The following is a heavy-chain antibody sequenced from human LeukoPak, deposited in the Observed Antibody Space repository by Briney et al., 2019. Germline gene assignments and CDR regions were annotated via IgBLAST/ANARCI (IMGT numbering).Heavy chain of an antibody. CDR3: AKDAIGDSSGHYWWEFDY. J-gene: IGHJ4*02. CDR2: ISGTGGST. CDR1: GFTFSSYA. Sequence: GGSLRLSCAASGFTFSSYAMSWVRQAPGKGLEWVAAISGTGGSTSYADSVKGRFTISRDNSKNTLYVQMNSLKAEDTAVYYCAKDAIGDSSGHYWWEFDYWGQGTLVTVSS. V-gene: IGHV3-23*01. D-gene: IGHD3-22*01.